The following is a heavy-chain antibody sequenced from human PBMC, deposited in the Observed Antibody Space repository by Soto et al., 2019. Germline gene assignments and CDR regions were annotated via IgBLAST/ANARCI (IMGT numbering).Heavy chain of an antibody. J-gene: IGHJ4*02. V-gene: IGHV2-5*02. CDR3: AHTGYYYDSSGYLDY. CDR2: IYWDDDK. Sequence: QITLKESGPTLVKPTQTLTLTCTFSGFSLSTSGVGVGWIRQPPGKALEWLALIYWDDDKRYSPSLKSRLTITKDTPKNQVVLTMTNMDPVDTATYYCAHTGYYYDSSGYLDYWGQGTLVTVSS. D-gene: IGHD3-22*01. CDR1: GFSLSTSGVG.